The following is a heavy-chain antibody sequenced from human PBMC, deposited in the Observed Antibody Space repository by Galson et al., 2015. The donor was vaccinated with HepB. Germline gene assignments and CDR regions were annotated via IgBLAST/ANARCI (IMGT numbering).Heavy chain of an antibody. D-gene: IGHD2-2*01. CDR2: TYYRSKWYN. CDR3: ARERCSSTSCYPMDV. Sequence: CAISGDSVSSNSAAWNWIRQTPSRGLEWLGRTYYRSKWYNDYAVSVKSRITINPDTSKNQFSLQLNSVTPEDTAVYYCARERCSSTSCYPMDVWGKGTTVTVSS. V-gene: IGHV6-1*01. J-gene: IGHJ6*03. CDR1: GDSVSSNSAA.